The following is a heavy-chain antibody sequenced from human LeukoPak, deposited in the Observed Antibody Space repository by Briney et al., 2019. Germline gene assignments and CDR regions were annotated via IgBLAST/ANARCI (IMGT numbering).Heavy chain of an antibody. D-gene: IGHD5-12*01. CDR1: GFSFSSYA. Sequence: GGSLRLSCAASGFSFSSYAMSWVRQAPGKGLEWVSVIYSGGSTYYADSVKGRFTISRDNSKNTLYLQMNSLRAEDTAVYYCAREPAYSGYFDYWGQGTLVTVSS. J-gene: IGHJ4*02. CDR2: IYSGGST. CDR3: AREPAYSGYFDY. V-gene: IGHV3-53*01.